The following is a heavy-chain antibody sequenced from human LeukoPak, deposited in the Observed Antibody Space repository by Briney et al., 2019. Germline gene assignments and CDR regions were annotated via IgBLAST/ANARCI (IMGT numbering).Heavy chain of an antibody. J-gene: IGHJ4*02. D-gene: IGHD2-2*01. CDR3: ARSPASSTSDY. CDR2: INHSGST. CDR1: GGSFSGYY. Sequence: SETPSLTCAVYGGSFSGYYWSWIRQPPGKGLEWIGEINHSGSTNYNPSLKSRVTISVDTSKNQFSLKLSSVTAADTAVYYCARSPASSTSDYWGQGTLVTVSS. V-gene: IGHV4-34*01.